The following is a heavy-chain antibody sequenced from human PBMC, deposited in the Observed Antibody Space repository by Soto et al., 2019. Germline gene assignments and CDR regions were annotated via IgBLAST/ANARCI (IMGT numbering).Heavy chain of an antibody. V-gene: IGHV2-5*02. J-gene: IGHJ5*02. D-gene: IGHD4-17*01. CDR1: GFSLTTSGVG. Sequence: HITLKESGPPLVKPTQTLTLTCTFPGFSLTTSGVGVGWIRQPPGKAREWLALIYLDDDKRYSPALKSNLTITKDTSKNQVVLTLTNMDPADTATYFCAYRTTTVTWWFDPWGQGTLVTVSS. CDR3: AYRTTTVTWWFDP. CDR2: IYLDDDK.